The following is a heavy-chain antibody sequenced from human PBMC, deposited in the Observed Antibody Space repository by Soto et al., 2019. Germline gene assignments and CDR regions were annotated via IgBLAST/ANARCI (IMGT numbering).Heavy chain of an antibody. Sequence: GASVKVSCKASGYTLTGYYMHWVRQAPGQGLEWMGWINPNSGGTNYAQKLQGWVTMTRDTSMSTAYMELSRLRSEDTAVYYCAREGLYDRYFDYWGQGTLVTVS. CDR1: GYTLTGYY. J-gene: IGHJ4*02. V-gene: IGHV1-2*04. CDR3: AREGLYDRYFDY. CDR2: INPNSGGT. D-gene: IGHD3-9*01.